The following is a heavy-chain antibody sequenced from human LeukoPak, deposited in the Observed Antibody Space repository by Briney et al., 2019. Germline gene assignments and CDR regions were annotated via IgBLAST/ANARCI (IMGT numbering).Heavy chain of an antibody. D-gene: IGHD6-13*01. Sequence: GGSLRLSCSASGFTFSSYWMSWVRQAPGKGLEWVANIKQDGSEKYCVDSVKGRFTISRDNAKNSLYLQMNSLRAEDTAVYYCASGWAAAFDYWGQGTLVTVSS. CDR1: GFTFSSYW. CDR3: ASGWAAAFDY. J-gene: IGHJ4*02. CDR2: IKQDGSEK. V-gene: IGHV3-7*01.